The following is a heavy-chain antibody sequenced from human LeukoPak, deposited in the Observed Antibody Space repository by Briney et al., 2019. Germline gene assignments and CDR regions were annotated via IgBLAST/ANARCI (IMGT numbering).Heavy chain of an antibody. V-gene: IGHV3-21*01. CDR2: ISSSSSFI. Sequence: GGSLRLSCAASGFSFSSYSMNWVRQAPGKGLEWVSSISSSSSFIYYADSVKGRFTISRGNAKNSLYLQMNSLRAEDTAVYYCAIKYYDTSGYQDYFYYMDVWGKGTTVTVSS. J-gene: IGHJ6*03. CDR3: AIKYYDTSGYQDYFYYMDV. CDR1: GFSFSSYS. D-gene: IGHD3-22*01.